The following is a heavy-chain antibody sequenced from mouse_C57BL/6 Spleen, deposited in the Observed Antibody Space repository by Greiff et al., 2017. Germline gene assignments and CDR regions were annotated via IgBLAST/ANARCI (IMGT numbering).Heavy chain of an antibody. CDR1: GYAFSSYW. CDR3: ARGRGTQSYFDY. D-gene: IGHD2-14*01. Sequence: VQLQQSGAELVKPGASVKISCKASGYAFSSYWMNWVKQRPGKGLEWIGQIYPGDGDTNYNGKFKGKATLTADKSSSTAYMQLSSLTSEDSAVYFCARGRGTQSYFDYWGKGTTLTVSS. V-gene: IGHV1-80*01. J-gene: IGHJ2*01. CDR2: IYPGDGDT.